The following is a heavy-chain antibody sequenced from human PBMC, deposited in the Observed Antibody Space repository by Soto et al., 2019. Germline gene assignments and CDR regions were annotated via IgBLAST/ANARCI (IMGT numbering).Heavy chain of an antibody. CDR1: GYTFTSYA. J-gene: IGHJ4*02. CDR3: ARGAAAGNFWPYYFDY. D-gene: IGHD6-13*01. Sequence: ASVKVSFKASGYTFTSYAMHWVRQAPGQRLEWMGWINAGNGNTKYSQKFQGRVTITRDTSASTAYMELSSLRSEDTAVYYCARGAAAGNFWPYYFDYWGQGTLVTVSS. V-gene: IGHV1-3*01. CDR2: INAGNGNT.